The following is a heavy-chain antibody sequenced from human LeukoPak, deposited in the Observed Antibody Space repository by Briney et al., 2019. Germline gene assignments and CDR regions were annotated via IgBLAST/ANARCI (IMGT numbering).Heavy chain of an antibody. CDR1: GFSLSTSGVG. D-gene: IGHD4-11*01. Sequence: SGPTLVKPTRTLRLTCTFSGFSLSTSGVGVGWIRQPPGKALEWLALIYWNDDKRYSPSLKSRLTITKDTSKNQVVLTMTNMDPVDTATYYCAHSRLTATVTSYNWFDPWGQGTLVTVSS. J-gene: IGHJ5*02. V-gene: IGHV2-5*01. CDR3: AHSRLTATVTSYNWFDP. CDR2: IYWNDDK.